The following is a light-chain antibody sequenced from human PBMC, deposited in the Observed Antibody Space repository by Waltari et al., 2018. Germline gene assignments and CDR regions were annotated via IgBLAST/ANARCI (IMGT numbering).Light chain of an antibody. V-gene: IGKV2-30*02. CDR1: QSLVHTDRNTY. CDR3: MQATNWPLT. J-gene: IGKJ1*01. CDR2: KVS. Sequence: DVVLTQSPLSLPVSLGQPASISCRSSQSLVHTDRNTYLNWFQQRPGQSPRRLIFKVSNRNSGVPNRFSSSWSGTAFTLKISRVEAEDVAIYYCMQATNWPLTFGQGTKVEIQ.